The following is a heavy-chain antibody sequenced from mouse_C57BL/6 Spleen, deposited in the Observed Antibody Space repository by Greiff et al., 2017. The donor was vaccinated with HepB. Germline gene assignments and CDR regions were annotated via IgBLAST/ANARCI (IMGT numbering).Heavy chain of an antibody. CDR2: INPNNGGT. J-gene: IGHJ1*03. V-gene: IGHV1-26*01. CDR3: ARWTYYGSSYWYFDV. Sequence: VQLQQSGPELVKPGASVKISCKASGYTFTDYYMNWVKQSHGKSLEWIGDINPNNGGTSYNQKFKGKATLTVDKSSSTAYMERRSLTSEDSAVYYCARWTYYGSSYWYFDVWGTGTTVTVSS. CDR1: GYTFTDYY. D-gene: IGHD1-1*01.